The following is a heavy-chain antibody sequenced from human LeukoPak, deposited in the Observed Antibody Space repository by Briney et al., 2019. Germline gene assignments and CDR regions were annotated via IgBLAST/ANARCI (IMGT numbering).Heavy chain of an antibody. CDR2: INWSGGGT. Sequence: RSGGSLRLSCAASGFTFDDYGLSWVRQPPGKGLEWVSTINWSGGGTGFADSVKGRFTISRDNSKNTLYLQMNSLRAEDTAVYYCARRDYGDYLGGLDYWGQGTLVTVSS. CDR3: ARRDYGDYLGGLDY. CDR1: GFTFDDYG. D-gene: IGHD4-17*01. V-gene: IGHV3-20*04. J-gene: IGHJ4*02.